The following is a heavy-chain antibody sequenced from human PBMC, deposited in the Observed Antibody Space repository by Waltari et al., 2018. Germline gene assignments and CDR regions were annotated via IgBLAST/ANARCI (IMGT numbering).Heavy chain of an antibody. V-gene: IGHV3-66*02. J-gene: IGHJ4*02. CDR2: IYSGGYT. D-gene: IGHD3-22*01. CDR1: GFTVSNNY. CDR3: ARNPRYDSPD. Sequence: EVQLAESGGGLVQPGGSLRISCAAYGFTVSNNYMSWVRQAPGKGLEWFSLIYSGGYTQYADSVKGRFTISRDNSKNMLYLQMNSLRVEDTAVYYCARNPRYDSPDWGQGTLVTVSS.